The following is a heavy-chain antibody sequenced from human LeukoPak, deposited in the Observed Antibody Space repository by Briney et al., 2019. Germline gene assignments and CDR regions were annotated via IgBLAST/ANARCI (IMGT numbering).Heavy chain of an antibody. CDR1: GGSISSSNW. D-gene: IGHD3-22*01. CDR2: IYHSGST. J-gene: IGHJ4*02. V-gene: IGHV4-4*02. CDR3: ARGSNYFDSSGYYYPDY. Sequence: SETLSLTCAVSGGSISSSNWWSWVRQPPGKGLEWIGEIYHSGSTNYNPSLKSRVTISVDKSKNQFSLRLSSVTAADTAVYYCARGSNYFDSSGYYYPDYWGQGTLVTVSS.